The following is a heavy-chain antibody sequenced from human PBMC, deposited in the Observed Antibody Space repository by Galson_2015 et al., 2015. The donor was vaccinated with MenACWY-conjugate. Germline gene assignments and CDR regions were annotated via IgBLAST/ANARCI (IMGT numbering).Heavy chain of an antibody. CDR2: MNHRGTS. Sequence: SETLSLTCSVSGVSFTSYYWTWIRQSPGKGLEWIGYMNHRGTSNYNPSLKSRATVSVDTSKSQFSLKLSSVTAADTAVCYCAGLFMGFCTNRRCFGWFDPWGQGTPVSVSS. CDR3: AGLFMGFCTNRRCFGWFDP. V-gene: IGHV4-59*01. D-gene: IGHD2-8*01. CDR1: GVSFTSYY. J-gene: IGHJ5*02.